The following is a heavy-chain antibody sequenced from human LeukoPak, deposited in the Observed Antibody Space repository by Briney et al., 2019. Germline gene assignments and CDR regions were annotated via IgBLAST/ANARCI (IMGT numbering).Heavy chain of an antibody. D-gene: IGHD2-2*02. CDR3: ARGFRLSAIEDWFDP. Sequence: ASVKVSCKASGYTFTSYGISWVRQAPGQGLEWMGWISAYNGNTNYAQKLQGRVNMTTDTSTSTAYMELRSLRSDDTAVYYCARGFRLSAIEDWFDPWGQGTLVTVSS. CDR1: GYTFTSYG. CDR2: ISAYNGNT. V-gene: IGHV1-18*01. J-gene: IGHJ5*02.